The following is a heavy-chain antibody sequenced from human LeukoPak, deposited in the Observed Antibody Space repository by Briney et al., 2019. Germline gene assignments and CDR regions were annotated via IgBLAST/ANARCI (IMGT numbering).Heavy chain of an antibody. J-gene: IGHJ6*02. V-gene: IGHV3-7*03. Sequence: GGSLRLSCAASGFTFSNYAINWVRQVPGRGPEWVANVNRDGSETYYLDSVKGRFTISKDNAKNSLYLQMNSLRAEDTALYHCARNNGMDVWGQGTTVIVSS. CDR2: VNRDGSET. CDR3: ARNNGMDV. CDR1: GFTFSNYA.